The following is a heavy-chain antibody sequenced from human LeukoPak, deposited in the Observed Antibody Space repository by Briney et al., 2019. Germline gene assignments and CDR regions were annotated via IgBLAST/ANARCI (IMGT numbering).Heavy chain of an antibody. D-gene: IGHD4-23*01. Sequence: GGSPRLSCAASGFTFSSYGMHWVRQAPGKGLEWVALIWYDGSNKYYADSVKGRFTISRDNSKNTLYLQMNSLRAEDTAVYYCASGGDYGGFDFWGQGTLVTVSS. CDR3: ASGGDYGGFDF. CDR2: IWYDGSNK. J-gene: IGHJ4*02. CDR1: GFTFSSYG. V-gene: IGHV3-33*01.